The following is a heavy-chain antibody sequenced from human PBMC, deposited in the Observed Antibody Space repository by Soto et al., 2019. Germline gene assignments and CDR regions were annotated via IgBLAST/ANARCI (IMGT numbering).Heavy chain of an antibody. V-gene: IGHV3-48*02. CDR2: ISSSSSTI. Sequence: GGSLRLSCAASGFTFSSYSMNWVRQAPGKGLEWVSYISSSSSTIYYADSVKGRFTISRDNAKNTLYLQMNSLRDEDTAVYYCATPASSGFDIWGQGTMVTVSS. J-gene: IGHJ3*02. D-gene: IGHD3-22*01. CDR3: ATPASSGFDI. CDR1: GFTFSSYS.